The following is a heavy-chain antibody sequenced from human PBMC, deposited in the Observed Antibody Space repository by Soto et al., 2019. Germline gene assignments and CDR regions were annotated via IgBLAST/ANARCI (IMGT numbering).Heavy chain of an antibody. J-gene: IGHJ6*03. CDR1: GFILSDSY. D-gene: IGHD2-2*01. V-gene: IGHV3-11*01. Sequence: QVQLVESGGGLVKPGGSLRLSCAASGFILSDSYMSWIRQAPGKGLEWVSYIVGSTKYYADSVKGRFTISRDNAKNSLYLQMNSLRAEDTAVYYCARERGYCSGSSCYLGYYYYMDVWGKGTTVTVS. CDR3: ARERGYCSGSSCYLGYYYYMDV. CDR2: IVGSTK.